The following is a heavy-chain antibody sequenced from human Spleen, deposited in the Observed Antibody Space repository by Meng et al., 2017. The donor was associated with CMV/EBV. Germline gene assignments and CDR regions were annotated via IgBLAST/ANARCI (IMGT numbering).Heavy chain of an antibody. Sequence: SEFSFRTSSMTWVRQGPGKGLEGGALIHPTDTGHYGDSVKGRFTISRDNSRNTLFLQMGGLTFDDTATYYCAKGRKDGTYHYWGQGTPVTVSS. V-gene: IGHV3-23*01. CDR1: EFSFRTSS. D-gene: IGHD5-24*01. CDR2: IHPTDTG. CDR3: AKGRKDGTYHY. J-gene: IGHJ4*02.